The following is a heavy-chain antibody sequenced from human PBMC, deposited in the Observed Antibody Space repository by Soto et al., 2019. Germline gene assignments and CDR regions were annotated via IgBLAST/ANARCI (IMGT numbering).Heavy chain of an antibody. D-gene: IGHD1-26*01. CDR3: AIVGATRGDY. CDR1: GFTFSSYR. V-gene: IGHV3-48*02. Sequence: EVQLVESGGGLVQPGGSLRLSCEASGFTFSSYRMNWVRQAPGKGPEWVSYISSSSGTIYYADSVKGRFTISRDNAKNSLYLQMNLLRDEETAIYYCAIVGATRGDYWGQGTLDTVSS. J-gene: IGHJ4*02. CDR2: ISSSSGTI.